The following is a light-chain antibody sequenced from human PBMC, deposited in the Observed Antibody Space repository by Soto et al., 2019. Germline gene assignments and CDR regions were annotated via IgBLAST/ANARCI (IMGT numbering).Light chain of an antibody. Sequence: EIVLTQSPGTLSLSPGERATLSCRASQSVTSSYLAWYQQKPGQAPRLLIYGASSRATGIPDRFSGSGSGTYFPLTISRLEPEDFAVYYCQQYGSSPLTFGGGPKVEIK. CDR2: GAS. CDR1: QSVTSSY. J-gene: IGKJ4*01. V-gene: IGKV3-20*01. CDR3: QQYGSSPLT.